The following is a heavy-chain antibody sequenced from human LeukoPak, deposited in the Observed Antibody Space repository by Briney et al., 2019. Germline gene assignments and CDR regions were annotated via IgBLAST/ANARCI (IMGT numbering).Heavy chain of an antibody. CDR3: ARDLSGNYDYVWGSYSLCYFDY. CDR1: GYSISSGYY. V-gene: IGHV4-38-2*02. D-gene: IGHD3-16*01. Sequence: SETLSLTCTVSGYSISSGYYWGWIRQPPGKGLEWIGSIYHRGSTYYNPSLRSRVTISVDTSKNQFSLKLSSVTAADTAVYYCARDLSGNYDYVWGSYSLCYFDYWGQGTLVTVSS. J-gene: IGHJ4*02. CDR2: IYHRGST.